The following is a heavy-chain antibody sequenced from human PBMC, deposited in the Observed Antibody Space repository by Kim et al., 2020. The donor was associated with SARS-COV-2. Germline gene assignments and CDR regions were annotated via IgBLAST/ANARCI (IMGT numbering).Heavy chain of an antibody. CDR3: ARSYYEDAFDI. CDR2: T. J-gene: IGHJ3*02. V-gene: IGHV4-59*01. D-gene: IGHD1-26*01. Sequence: TNSHPSPKSRVTISVDTSKNQFSLKLSSVTAADTAVYYCARSYYEDAFDIWGQGTMVTVSS.